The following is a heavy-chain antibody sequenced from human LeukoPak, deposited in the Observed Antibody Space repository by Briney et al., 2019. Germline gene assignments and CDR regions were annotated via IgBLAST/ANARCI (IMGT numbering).Heavy chain of an antibody. Sequence: GESLKISCKGSGYSFTSYWIGWVRQMPGKGLERMGIIYPGDSDTRYSPSFQGQVTISADKSISTAYLQWSSLKASDTAMYYCARHRDIVVVVAALGGMDVWGQGTTVTVSS. J-gene: IGHJ6*02. CDR2: IYPGDSDT. D-gene: IGHD2-15*01. V-gene: IGHV5-51*01. CDR3: ARHRDIVVVVAALGGMDV. CDR1: GYSFTSYW.